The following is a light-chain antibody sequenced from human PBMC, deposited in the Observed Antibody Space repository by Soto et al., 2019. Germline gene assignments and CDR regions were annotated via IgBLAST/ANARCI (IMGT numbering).Light chain of an antibody. CDR2: QVS. V-gene: IGLV2-18*02. Sequence: QSALTQPPSVSGSPGQSVTISCTGTSSDVGSYNRVSWYQQPPGTAPKLMICQVSNRPSGVPDRFSGSKSGNTASLTISGLQAEDEADYYCSSYTISGTWVFGGGTKLTVL. CDR3: SSYTISGTWV. CDR1: SSDVGSYNR. J-gene: IGLJ3*02.